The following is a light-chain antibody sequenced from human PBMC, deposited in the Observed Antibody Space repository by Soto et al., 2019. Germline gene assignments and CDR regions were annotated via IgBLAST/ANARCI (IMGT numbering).Light chain of an antibody. J-gene: IGKJ1*01. CDR3: QQYRSYWT. V-gene: IGKV1-5*01. CDR2: DAS. CDR1: QTISSW. Sequence: DIKMTQSPSTLSGSVGDRVTITFRASQTISSWLAWYQQKPGKAPKLLIYDASSLESGVPSRFSGSGSGTEFTLTISSLQTDDFSTYYCQQYRSYWTFGQGTNVDIK.